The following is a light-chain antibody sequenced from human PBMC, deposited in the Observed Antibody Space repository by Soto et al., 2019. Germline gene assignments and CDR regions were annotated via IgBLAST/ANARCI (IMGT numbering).Light chain of an antibody. CDR1: SRHSSYI. V-gene: IGLV4-60*02. Sequence: QPVLTQSSSASASLGSSVKLTCNQSSRHSSYIIAWHQHQPGKAPRYLMKLEGSGNYNKGSGVPDRFSGSSSGADRYLTISNLQFEDEADYYCETWDSTSWVFGGGTKVTVL. CDR3: ETWDSTSWV. J-gene: IGLJ3*02. CDR2: LEGSGNY.